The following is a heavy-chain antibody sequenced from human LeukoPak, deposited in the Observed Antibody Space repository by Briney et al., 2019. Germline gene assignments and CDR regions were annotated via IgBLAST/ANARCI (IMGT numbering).Heavy chain of an antibody. CDR3: ARVRVGGGDPEIGCY. V-gene: IGHV3-7*03. J-gene: IGHJ4*02. CDR2: IKEDGSEK. D-gene: IGHD2-21*02. Sequence: GSLSLSCAASGFTFSKYWMSSIRQAPGKGLEWLGHIKEDGSEKNCVDSVKGRFTISRDNAKNSLYLQMNSLRVEDTAVYYCARVRVGGGDPEIGCYWGQGTLVTVSS. CDR1: GFTFSKYW.